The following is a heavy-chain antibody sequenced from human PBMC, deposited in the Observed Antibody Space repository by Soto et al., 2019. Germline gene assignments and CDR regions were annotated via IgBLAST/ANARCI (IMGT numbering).Heavy chain of an antibody. V-gene: IGHV1-18*04. D-gene: IGHD3-22*01. Sequence: QVQLVQSGAEVKKPGASVKVSCKASGYTFSSYGINWVRQAPGQGLEWLGWVSPYGGYTHYAQILQARGSMTTATSTKTAYMELRSLRSDGTAMYYCARGGYYDSSGARNYYFYGMNVWGQGTTVTVSS. CDR3: ARGGYYDSSGARNYYFYGMNV. J-gene: IGHJ6*02. CDR1: GYTFSSYG. CDR2: VSPYGGYT.